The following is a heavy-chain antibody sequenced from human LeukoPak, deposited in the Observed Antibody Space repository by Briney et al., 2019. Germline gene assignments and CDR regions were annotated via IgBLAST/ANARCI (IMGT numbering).Heavy chain of an antibody. CDR1: GGSISSYY. CDR2: IYTSGST. D-gene: IGHD2-2*02. CDR3: ARGEELLYSTSYYYYYMDV. Sequence: SETLSLTCTVSGGSISSYYWSWIRQPAEKGLEWIGRIYTSGSTNYNPSLKSRVTMSVDTSKNQFSLKLSSVTAADTAVYYCARGEELLYSTSYYYYYMDVWGKGTTVTVSS. V-gene: IGHV4-4*07. J-gene: IGHJ6*03.